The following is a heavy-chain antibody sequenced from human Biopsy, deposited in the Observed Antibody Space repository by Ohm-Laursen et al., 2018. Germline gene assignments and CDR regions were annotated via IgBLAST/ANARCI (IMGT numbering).Heavy chain of an antibody. J-gene: IGHJ4*02. CDR1: GFTFSDYY. D-gene: IGHD3-22*01. CDR3: ATAIDRRFDY. CDR2: ISSSSSTI. Sequence: GSLRLSFAASGFTFSDYYMSWIRQAPGKGLEFFSYISSSSSTISYADSVKGRFTISRDNAKKSLYLQLNSLRAEDTAVYYCATAIDRRFDYWGQGTLVTVSS. V-gene: IGHV3-11*01.